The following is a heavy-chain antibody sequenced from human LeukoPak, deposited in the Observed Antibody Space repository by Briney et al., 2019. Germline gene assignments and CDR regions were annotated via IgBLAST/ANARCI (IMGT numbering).Heavy chain of an antibody. J-gene: IGHJ2*01. Sequence: SETLSLTCTVSGGSISSSSYYWGWIRQPPGKGLEWIGSIYYSGSTYYNPSLKSRVTISVDTSKNQFSLKLSSVTAADTAVYYCASGHGNWYFDLWGRGTLVTVSS. D-gene: IGHD1-26*01. CDR3: ASGHGNWYFDL. CDR1: GGSISSSSYY. CDR2: IYYSGST. V-gene: IGHV4-39*07.